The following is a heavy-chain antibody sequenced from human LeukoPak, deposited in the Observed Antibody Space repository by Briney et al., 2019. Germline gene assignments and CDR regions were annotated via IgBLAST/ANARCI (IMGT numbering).Heavy chain of an antibody. CDR1: GFTFTIYG. CDR3: AKGTGRYSTGGEYYFDY. CDR2: ISYDGSYK. J-gene: IGHJ4*02. D-gene: IGHD1-26*01. Sequence: SCKASGFTFTIYGVHWVRQAPGKGLEWVAVISYDGSYKYYEDSVKGRFAISRDNSKNTLYLQMNSLRAEDTAVYYCAKGTGRYSTGGEYYFDYWGQGTLVTVSS. V-gene: IGHV3-30*18.